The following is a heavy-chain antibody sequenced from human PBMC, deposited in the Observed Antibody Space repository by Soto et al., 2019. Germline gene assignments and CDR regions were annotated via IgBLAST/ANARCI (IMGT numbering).Heavy chain of an antibody. CDR2: FYNSGNT. D-gene: IGHD6-19*01. J-gene: IGHJ4*02. CDR1: GDSISNYY. CDR3: ASTKKWLAFYY. Sequence: SSDTLSLTCTVSGDSISNYYWTWIRQPPGKGLEWIGCFYNSGNTNYNPSLKSRVTISVDTSNNQFSLRVNSVTAADTAVYYCASTKKWLAFYYWGQGAVVTVSA. V-gene: IGHV4-59*01.